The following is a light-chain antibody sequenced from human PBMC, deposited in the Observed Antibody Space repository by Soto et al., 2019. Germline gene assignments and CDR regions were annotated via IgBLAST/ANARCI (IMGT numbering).Light chain of an antibody. CDR1: QDISDY. CDR2: AAS. CDR3: QKYNRAPWT. J-gene: IGKJ1*01. V-gene: IGKV1-27*01. Sequence: DIQMTQSPSSLSASVGDRVTISCRASQDISDYLAWYQQKPGKVPTLLIYAASTLQSGVPSRFSGSGSGTDFTLTISSLQPEDVATYYCQKYNRAPWTFGQGTKVEFK.